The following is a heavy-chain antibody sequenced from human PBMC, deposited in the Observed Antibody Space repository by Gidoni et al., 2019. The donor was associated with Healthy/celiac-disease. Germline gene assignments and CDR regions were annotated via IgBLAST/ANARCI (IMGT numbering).Heavy chain of an antibody. V-gene: IGHV1-2*02. CDR3: ARGTTVVTLSHLYDY. CDR2: INPNSGGT. J-gene: IGHJ4*02. D-gene: IGHD4-17*01. Sequence: QVQLVQSGAEVKKPGASVKVSCKAPGYTFTGYYMHWVRQAPGQGLEWMGWINPNSGGTNYAQKFQGRVTMTRDTSISTAYMELSRLRSDDTAVYYCARGTTVVTLSHLYDYWGQGTLVTVSS. CDR1: GYTFTGYY.